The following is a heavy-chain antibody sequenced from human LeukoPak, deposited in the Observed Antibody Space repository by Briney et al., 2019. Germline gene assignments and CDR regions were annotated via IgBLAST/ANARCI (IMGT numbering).Heavy chain of an antibody. V-gene: IGHV3-30*18. CDR1: GFTFSGYG. CDR2: ISYDGNNK. CDR3: AKDPRVEAAAPDY. J-gene: IGHJ4*02. Sequence: GRCLRLSCAASGFTFSGYGMHWVRQAPGKGLEWVAVISYDGNNKYYVDSVKGRFTISRDNSKNTMSLQMNSLRVEDTAVYYCAKDPRVEAAAPDYWGQGTLVTVSS. D-gene: IGHD6-25*01.